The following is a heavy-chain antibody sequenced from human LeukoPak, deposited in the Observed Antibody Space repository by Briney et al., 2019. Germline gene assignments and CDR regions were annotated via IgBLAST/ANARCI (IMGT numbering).Heavy chain of an antibody. D-gene: IGHD2-8*01. CDR2: IIPIFGTA. V-gene: IGHV1-69*05. J-gene: IGHJ4*02. Sequence: SVKVSCKASGGTFSSYAISWVRQAPGQGLEWMGGIIPIFGTANYAQKFQGRVTITTDEPTSTAYMELSSLRSEDTAVYYCASGFTRRYEDLMVIPNFDYWGQGTLVTVSS. CDR1: GGTFSSYA. CDR3: ASGFTRRYEDLMVIPNFDY.